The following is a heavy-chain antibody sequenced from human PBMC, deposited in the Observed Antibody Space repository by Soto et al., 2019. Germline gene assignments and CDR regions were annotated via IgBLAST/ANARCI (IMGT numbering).Heavy chain of an antibody. V-gene: IGHV3-23*01. J-gene: IGHJ4*02. CDR1: GFTFSTYG. Sequence: EVQLLESGGGLVQPGGSLRLSCTASGFTFSTYGMSWVRQAPGKGLEWVSSLSGDGTTTYYIDSVKGRFTISRDNSRNTLSLKMNSLRTEDTAVYYCANDISFDTSAYNYWGQGILVTVSS. D-gene: IGHD3-22*01. CDR2: LSGDGTTT. CDR3: ANDISFDTSAYNY.